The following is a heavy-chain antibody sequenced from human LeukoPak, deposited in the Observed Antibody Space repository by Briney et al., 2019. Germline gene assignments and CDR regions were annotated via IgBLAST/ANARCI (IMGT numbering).Heavy chain of an antibody. V-gene: IGHV3-23*01. CDR3: AKSYLGSRWAPSYCGGDCPRDY. J-gene: IGHJ4*02. CDR1: GFTFSSYA. Sequence: GGSLRLSCAASGFTFSSYAMSWVRQAPGKGLEWVSAISGSGGSTYSADSVKGRFNISRDNSKNTLYLQMNSLRAEDTAVYYCAKSYLGSRWAPSYCGGDCPRDYWGQGTLVTVSS. CDR2: ISGSGGST. D-gene: IGHD2-21*02.